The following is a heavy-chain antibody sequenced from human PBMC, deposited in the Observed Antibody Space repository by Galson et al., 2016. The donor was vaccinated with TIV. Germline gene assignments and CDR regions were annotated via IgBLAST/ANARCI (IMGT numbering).Heavy chain of an antibody. V-gene: IGHV1-69*06. CDR2: ILPVYGTT. J-gene: IGHJ4*02. CDR3: VRSGTYYYDSSGDN. Sequence: SVKVSCKASGGTFSNSAVAWVRQAPGQGLEWMGRILPVYGTTVYAQEFQGRLTIGAETSTGTATLELSSLRSEDTAVYYCVRSGTYYYDSSGDNWGQGTLVTVSS. CDR1: GGTFSNSA. D-gene: IGHD3-22*01.